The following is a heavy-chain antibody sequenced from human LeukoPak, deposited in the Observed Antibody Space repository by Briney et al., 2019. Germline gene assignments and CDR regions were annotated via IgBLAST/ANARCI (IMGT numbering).Heavy chain of an antibody. CDR2: IKQDGSEK. D-gene: IGHD5-24*01. CDR1: GFTFSSYW. Sequence: PGGSLRLSCAASGFTFSSYWMSWVRQAPGKGLEWVANIKQDGSEKYYVDSVKGRFTISRDSSKNTLYLQMNSLRAEDTAVYYCARDLYGYNLLDYWGQGTLVTVSS. CDR3: ARDLYGYNLLDY. J-gene: IGHJ4*02. V-gene: IGHV3-7*01.